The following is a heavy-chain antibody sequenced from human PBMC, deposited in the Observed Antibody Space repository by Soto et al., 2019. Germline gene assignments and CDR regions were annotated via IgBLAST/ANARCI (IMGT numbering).Heavy chain of an antibody. Sequence: SVKVSCKASGNTFTSYGISWVRQAPGQGLEWIGRIIPILGIANYAQKFQGRVTITADKSTSTAYMELSSLRSEDTAVYYCARGPLGIAAAGTYYYYGMDVWGQGTTVTVSS. J-gene: IGHJ6*02. D-gene: IGHD6-13*01. V-gene: IGHV1-69*04. CDR3: ARGPLGIAAAGTYYYYGMDV. CDR2: IIPILGIA. CDR1: GNTFTSYG.